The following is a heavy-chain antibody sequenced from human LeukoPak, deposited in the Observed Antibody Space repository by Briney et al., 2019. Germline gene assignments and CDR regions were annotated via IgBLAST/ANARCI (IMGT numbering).Heavy chain of an antibody. CDR1: GYTFSSYD. Sequence: ASVKVSCKASGYTFSSYDINWVRQAPGQGLEWMGWISSYNGNTNYAQKLQGRVTMTIDTSTSTAYMELRSLRSDDTAVYYCARGDYDILTGYYTEEFDNWGQGTLVTVSS. D-gene: IGHD3-9*01. CDR2: ISSYNGNT. J-gene: IGHJ4*02. V-gene: IGHV1-18*01. CDR3: ARGDYDILTGYYTEEFDN.